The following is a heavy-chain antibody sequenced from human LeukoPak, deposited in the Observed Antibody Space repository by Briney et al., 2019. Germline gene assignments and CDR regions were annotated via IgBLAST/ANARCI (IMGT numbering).Heavy chain of an antibody. CDR3: ARVADCSGGSCYGALDP. D-gene: IGHD2-15*01. CDR2: IKQDGSEK. V-gene: IGHV3-7*01. J-gene: IGHJ5*02. Sequence: PGGSLRLSCAASGFTFSSYWMSWVRQAPGKGLEWVANIKQDGSEKYYVDSVKGRFTISRDNAKNSVDLQMNSLRAEDTAVYYCARVADCSGGSCYGALDPWGQGTLVTASS. CDR1: GFTFSSYW.